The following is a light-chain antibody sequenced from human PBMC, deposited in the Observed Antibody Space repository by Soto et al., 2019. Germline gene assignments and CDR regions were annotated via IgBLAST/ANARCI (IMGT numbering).Light chain of an antibody. CDR3: AAWDDSLSGWV. CDR1: SSNIGSHY. J-gene: IGLJ3*02. V-gene: IGLV1-47*01. CDR2: RNN. Sequence: QSVLTQRPSASGTPGQRVTISCSGSSSNIGSHYVYWYQQLPGTAPKLLIYRNNQRPSGVPDRFSGSKSGTSASLAISGLRSEDEADYYCAAWDDSLSGWVFGGGTKLTVL.